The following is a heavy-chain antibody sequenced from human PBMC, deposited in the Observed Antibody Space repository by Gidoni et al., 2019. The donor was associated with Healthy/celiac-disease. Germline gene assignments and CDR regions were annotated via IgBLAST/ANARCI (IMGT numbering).Heavy chain of an antibody. D-gene: IGHD3-16*01. Sequence: QVQLQESGPGLVKPSQTLSLTCTVSGGSISSGDYYWSWIRQPPGKGLEWIGYSYYSGRTYYNPSLKSRVNISVDTSKNQFSLKLSDVTAADTAVYYCAREWGRVLEPPGWFDPWGQGTLVTVSS. J-gene: IGHJ5*02. CDR3: AREWGRVLEPPGWFDP. V-gene: IGHV4-30-4*01. CDR1: GGSISSGDYY. CDR2: SYYSGRT.